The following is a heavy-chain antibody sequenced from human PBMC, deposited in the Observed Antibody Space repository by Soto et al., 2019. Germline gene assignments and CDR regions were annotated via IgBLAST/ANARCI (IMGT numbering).Heavy chain of an antibody. J-gene: IGHJ4*02. CDR1: GFIFDDFA. Sequence: EAQLVESGGGLVQPCRSLRLSCAGSGFIFDDFAIHWFRQAPGKGLEWVSGISWNSDSIGYADSVKGRFTISRDNAKNALYLQMNSLRVEDTAFYYCTKVGGLYDFWSGPLHFDLWGQGTLVTVSS. D-gene: IGHD3-3*01. V-gene: IGHV3-9*01. CDR3: TKVGGLYDFWSGPLHFDL. CDR2: ISWNSDSI.